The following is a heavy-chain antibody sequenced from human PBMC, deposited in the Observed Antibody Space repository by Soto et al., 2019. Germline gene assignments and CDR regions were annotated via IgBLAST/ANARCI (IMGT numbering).Heavy chain of an antibody. J-gene: IGHJ6*02. CDR2: IYPGDSDT. D-gene: IGHD3-10*01. CDR1: GYSFTIYC. Sequence: GESLKISCKGSGYSFTIYCIGWVLQMPWKGLEWMGIIYPGDSDTRYSPSFQGQVTISADKSISTAYLQWSSLKASDTAMYYCARVGTYYYGSGSPSGYGMDVWGQGTTVTVSS. CDR3: ARVGTYYYGSGSPSGYGMDV. V-gene: IGHV5-51*01.